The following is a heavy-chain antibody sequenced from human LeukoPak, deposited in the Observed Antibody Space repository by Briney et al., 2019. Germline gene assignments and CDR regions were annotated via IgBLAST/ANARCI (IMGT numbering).Heavy chain of an antibody. CDR2: IYSSGIT. D-gene: IGHD1-26*01. Sequence: SETLSLPCTVSGGSINSYYWNWIRQPPGKGLEWIGHIYSSGITSYNPSLKGRVTVSLDTSKNQVSLKLSSVTAADTAVYFCARGYSAHDGIFDYWGQGTLVTVSS. CDR3: ARGYSAHDGIFDY. CDR1: GGSINSYY. V-gene: IGHV4-59*01. J-gene: IGHJ4*02.